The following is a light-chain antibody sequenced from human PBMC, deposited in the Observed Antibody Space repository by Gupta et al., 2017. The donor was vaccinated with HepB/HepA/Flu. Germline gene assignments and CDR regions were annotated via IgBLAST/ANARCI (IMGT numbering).Light chain of an antibody. CDR1: SSDIGGFHS. J-gene: IGLJ3*02. CDR3: SSFRTCLTLVV. V-gene: IGLV2-14*03. CDR2: NVT. Sequence: QSALTQPASVSGFAGQSITISCNGSSSDIGGFHSVSWYKHYPGKAPELLLYNVTNRPSGVYYRFSGSKSGNTASLTISGLQPEDEAYYSCSSFRTCLTLVVFGGGTKLTVL.